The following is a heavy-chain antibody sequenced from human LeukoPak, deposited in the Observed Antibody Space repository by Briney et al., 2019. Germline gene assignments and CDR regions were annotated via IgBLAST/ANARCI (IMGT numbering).Heavy chain of an antibody. CDR1: GGSISSYY. J-gene: IGHJ2*01. Sequence: PSETLSLTCTVPGGSISSYYWSWIRQPPGKGLEWIGYIYYSGSTNYNPSLKSRVTISVDTSKNQFSLKLSSVTAADTAVYYCARSLYDYVWGSYRPDWYFDLWGRGTLVTVSS. CDR3: ARSLYDYVWGSYRPDWYFDL. V-gene: IGHV4-59*01. CDR2: IYYSGST. D-gene: IGHD3-16*02.